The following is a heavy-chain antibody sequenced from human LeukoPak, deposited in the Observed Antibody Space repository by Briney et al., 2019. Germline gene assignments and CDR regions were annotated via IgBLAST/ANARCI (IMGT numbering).Heavy chain of an antibody. D-gene: IGHD3-10*01. CDR2: INHSGST. CDR3: ARGKNYYGSGSYCKKPFNWFDP. V-gene: IGHV4-34*01. J-gene: IGHJ5*02. CDR1: GGSFSGYY. Sequence: SETLSLTCAVYGGSFSGYYWSWIRQPPGKGLEWIGEINHSGSTNYNPSLKSRVTISVDTSKNQFSLKLSSVTAADTAVYYCARGKNYYGSGSYCKKPFNWFDPWGQGTLVTVSS.